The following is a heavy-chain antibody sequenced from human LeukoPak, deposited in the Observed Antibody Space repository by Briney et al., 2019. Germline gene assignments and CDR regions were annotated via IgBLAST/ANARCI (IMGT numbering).Heavy chain of an antibody. D-gene: IGHD3-3*01. CDR2: ISAYNGNT. J-gene: IGHJ5*02. V-gene: IGHV1-18*01. CDR1: GYTFTSYG. Sequence: GASVKVSCKASGYTFTSYGISWVRQAPGQGLEWMGWISAYNGNTNYAQKLQGRVTMTTDTSTSTAYMELRSLRSDDTAVYYCARDDPRIFGVVTNWGWFDPWGQGTLVTVSS. CDR3: ARDDPRIFGVVTNWGWFDP.